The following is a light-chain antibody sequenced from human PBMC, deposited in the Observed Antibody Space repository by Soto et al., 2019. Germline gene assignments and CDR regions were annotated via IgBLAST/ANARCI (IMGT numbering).Light chain of an antibody. CDR3: KKSYSTKWT. CDR1: QGISTY. CDR2: AAY. V-gene: IGKV1-39*01. J-gene: IGKJ1*01. Sequence: DIQMTHAPSSRAASVVGRGTSTFRASQGISTYLNWYQKKPGKAPKLMIYAAYSLQSGVPSRFSGSGSETDFTLTIRSMQPEDFATYSCKKSYSTKWTGGKGNPVDIK.